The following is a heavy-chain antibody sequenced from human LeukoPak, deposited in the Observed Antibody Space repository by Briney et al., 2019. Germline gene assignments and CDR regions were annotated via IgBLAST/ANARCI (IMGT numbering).Heavy chain of an antibody. CDR3: ARLAVGIDY. D-gene: IGHD6-19*01. CDR1: GGSIRSGDYY. V-gene: IGHV4-30-4*08. J-gene: IGHJ4*02. Sequence: TSETLSLTCTVSGGSIRSGDYYWSWIRQPPGKGLEWIGYIYYSGSTYYNPSLKSRVTISVDTSKNQFSLKLSSVTAADTAVYYCARLAVGIDYWGQGTLVTVSS. CDR2: IYYSGST.